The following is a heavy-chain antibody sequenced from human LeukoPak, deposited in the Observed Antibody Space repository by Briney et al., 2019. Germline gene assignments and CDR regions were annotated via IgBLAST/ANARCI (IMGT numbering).Heavy chain of an antibody. CDR1: GFTFSSYS. CDR2: ISSSSSTI. CDR3: AGDSTVVGVVARGLDY. V-gene: IGHV3-48*04. D-gene: IGHD5-12*01. Sequence: PGGSLRLSCAASGFTFSSYSMNWVRQAPGKGLEWVSYISSSSSTIYYADSVKGRFTISRDNAKNSLYLQMNSLRAEDTAVYYCAGDSTVVGVVARGLDYWGQGTLVTVSS. J-gene: IGHJ4*02.